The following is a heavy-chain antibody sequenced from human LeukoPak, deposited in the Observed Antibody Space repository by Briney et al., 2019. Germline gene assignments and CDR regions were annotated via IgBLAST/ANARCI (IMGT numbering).Heavy chain of an antibody. J-gene: IGHJ4*02. CDR2: TYYRSRWYY. D-gene: IGHD5-18*01. V-gene: IGHV6-1*01. Sequence: SQTLSLTCVISGDSVSRNSVAWNWIRQSPSRGLEWLGRTYYRSRWYYDYAESVKSRIAINPDTSKNQLSLQLNSVTPEDTAMYYCARGAYSYSNYYFDYWDQGTLVTVSS. CDR1: GDSVSRNSVA. CDR3: ARGAYSYSNYYFDY.